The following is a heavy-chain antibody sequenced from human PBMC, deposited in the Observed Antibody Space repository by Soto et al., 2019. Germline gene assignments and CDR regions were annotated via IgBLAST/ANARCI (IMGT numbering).Heavy chain of an antibody. V-gene: IGHV3-30-3*01. CDR1: GFTFNYYP. CDR3: ARLPGALVAVLYIYPLDGREAMSDVDV. CDR2: ISFDGSNN. Sequence: QMQLVESGGGVVQPGESLRLSCAASGFTFNYYPMHWVRQTPGKGLEWVAVISFDGSNNYYADSVKGRFTISRDNSKNMLYLQMNSLRAEDAAVYDCARLPGALVAVLYIYPLDGREAMSDVDVWGQGTTVSVSS. D-gene: IGHD6-19*01. J-gene: IGHJ6*02.